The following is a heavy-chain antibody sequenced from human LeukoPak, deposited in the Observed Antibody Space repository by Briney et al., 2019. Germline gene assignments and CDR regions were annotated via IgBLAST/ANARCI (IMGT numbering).Heavy chain of an antibody. CDR1: GGSFSGYY. V-gene: IGHV4-34*01. D-gene: IGHD6-13*01. CDR2: INHSGST. CDR3: SRAGIAAAGNDY. J-gene: IGHJ4*02. Sequence: SETLSLTCADYGGSFSGYYWSWIRQPPGKGLEWIGEINHSGSTNYNPSLKSRVTISVDTSKNQFSLKLSSVTAADTAVYYCSRAGIAAAGNDYWGQGTLVTVSS.